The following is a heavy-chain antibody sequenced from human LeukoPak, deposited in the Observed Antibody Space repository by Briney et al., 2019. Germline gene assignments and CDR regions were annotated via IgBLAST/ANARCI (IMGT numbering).Heavy chain of an antibody. D-gene: IGHD3-10*01. CDR1: GFTVSSNY. CDR3: ARARYGSGSYSPDY. CDR2: IYSGGST. Sequence: PGGSLRLSCAASGFTVSSNYMNWVRQAPGKGLEWVSVIYSGGSTYYADSVKGRFTISRDNSKNTLYLQMNSLRAEDTAVYYCARARYGSGSYSPDYWGQGTLVTVSS. V-gene: IGHV3-66*02. J-gene: IGHJ4*02.